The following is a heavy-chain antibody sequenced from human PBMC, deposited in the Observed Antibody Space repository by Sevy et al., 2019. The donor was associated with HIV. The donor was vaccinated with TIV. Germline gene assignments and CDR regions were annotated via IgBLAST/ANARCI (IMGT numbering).Heavy chain of an antibody. Sequence: GGSLRLSCAASGFTFSDYYMSWIRQAPGKGLEWVSYISSSGSAIYYADSVKGRFTISRDNAKNSLYLQMNSLRAEDTAVYYCAREGLRWFRTQVDYWGQGTLVTVSS. CDR3: AREGLRWFRTQVDY. CDR2: ISSSGSAI. D-gene: IGHD4-17*01. J-gene: IGHJ4*02. CDR1: GFTFSDYY. V-gene: IGHV3-11*01.